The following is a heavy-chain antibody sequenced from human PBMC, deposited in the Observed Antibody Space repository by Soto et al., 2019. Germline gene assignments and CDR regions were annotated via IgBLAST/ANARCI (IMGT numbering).Heavy chain of an antibody. V-gene: IGHV5-51*01. Sequence: GESLKISCNGSGYSFTTYWIAWVRQMPGKGLEWMGVIFPGDSNTRYSPSFQGQVSMSADKSISTAYLQWSSLKASDTAMYYCARLGLETTGRFDPWGQGTLVTVSS. D-gene: IGHD1-1*01. CDR1: GYSFTTYW. J-gene: IGHJ5*02. CDR3: ARLGLETTGRFDP. CDR2: IFPGDSNT.